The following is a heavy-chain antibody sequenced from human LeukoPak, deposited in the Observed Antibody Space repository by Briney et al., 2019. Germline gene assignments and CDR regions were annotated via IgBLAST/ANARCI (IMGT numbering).Heavy chain of an antibody. Sequence: GGSLRLSCTPSGFTFADFEMSWVRQSPGKGLEWVGFIRTKAFGATTVYAASVKGRFTISRDDPKSVAYLQMNSLKTEDTALYYCTRNLYSSSLIVDWGQGTTVTVSS. CDR3: TRNLYSSSLIVD. J-gene: IGHJ6*02. V-gene: IGHV3-49*04. CDR2: IRTKAFGATT. CDR1: GFTFADFE. D-gene: IGHD6-13*01.